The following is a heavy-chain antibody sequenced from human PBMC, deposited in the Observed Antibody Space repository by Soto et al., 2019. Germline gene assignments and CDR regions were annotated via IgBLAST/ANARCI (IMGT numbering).Heavy chain of an antibody. CDR2: ISSSGSTI. V-gene: IGHV3-11*01. Sequence: PGGSLRLSCAASGFTFSDYYMSWIRQAPGKGLEWVSYISSSGSTIYYADSVKGRFTISRGNAKNSLYLQMNSLRAEDTAVYYCARDTGYSSGYSDYYYYGMDVWGQGTTVTVSS. D-gene: IGHD3-22*01. CDR1: GFTFSDYY. CDR3: ARDTGYSSGYSDYYYYGMDV. J-gene: IGHJ6*02.